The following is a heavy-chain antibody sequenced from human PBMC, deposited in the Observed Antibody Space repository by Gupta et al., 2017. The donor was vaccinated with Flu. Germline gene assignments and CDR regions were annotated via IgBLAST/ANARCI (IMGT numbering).Heavy chain of an antibody. D-gene: IGHD2-2*01. CDR2: IYYSGST. V-gene: IGHV4-59*01. Sequence: LEWIGYIYYSGSTNYNPSLKSRVTISVDTSKNQFSLKLSPVTAADTAVYYCARAGDLSVPAAMHGGGYGMDVWGQGTTVTVSS. CDR3: ARAGDLSVPAAMHGGGYGMDV. J-gene: IGHJ6*02.